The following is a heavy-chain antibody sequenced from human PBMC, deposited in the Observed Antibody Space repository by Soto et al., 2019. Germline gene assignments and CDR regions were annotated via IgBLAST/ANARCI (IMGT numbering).Heavy chain of an antibody. CDR3: ARDHEYYDFWSGSYGMDV. J-gene: IGHJ6*02. Sequence: PSETLSLTCAVSGGSISSGGYSWSWIRQPPGKGLEWIGYIYHSGSTYYNPSLKSRVTISVDRSKNQFSLKLSSVTAADTAVYYCARDHEYYDFWSGSYGMDVWGQGTTVTVSS. CDR2: IYHSGST. CDR1: GGSISSGGYS. D-gene: IGHD3-3*01. V-gene: IGHV4-30-2*01.